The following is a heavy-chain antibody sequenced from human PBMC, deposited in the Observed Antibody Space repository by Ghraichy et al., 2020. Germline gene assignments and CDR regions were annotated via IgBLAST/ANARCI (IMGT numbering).Heavy chain of an antibody. CDR3: ARGVNINSSGRFDP. CDR1: GFTFSSYS. Sequence: GGSPRLSCAASGFTFSSYSMNWVRQTPGKGLEWVSYISSSSSAIYYADSVKGRFTFSRDNAKNSLYLQMSSLRDEDTAVYYCARGVNINSSGRFDPWGQGTLVTVSS. J-gene: IGHJ5*02. D-gene: IGHD6-6*01. CDR2: ISSSSSAI. V-gene: IGHV3-48*02.